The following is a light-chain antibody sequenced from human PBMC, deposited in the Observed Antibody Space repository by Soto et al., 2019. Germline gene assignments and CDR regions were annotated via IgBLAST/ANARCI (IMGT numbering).Light chain of an antibody. CDR2: DAS. Sequence: EIQMTQSPSTPSASVGDRVTITCRASQSISSWLAWYQQKPGKAPKLLIYDASSLESGVPSRFSGSGSGTEFTLTISSLQPDDFATYYCQQYNSYSPNTFGGGTKVDIK. V-gene: IGKV1-5*01. CDR1: QSISSW. CDR3: QQYNSYSPNT. J-gene: IGKJ4*01.